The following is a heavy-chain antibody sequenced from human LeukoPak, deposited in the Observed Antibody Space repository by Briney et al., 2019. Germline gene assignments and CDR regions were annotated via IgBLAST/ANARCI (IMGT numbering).Heavy chain of an antibody. CDR3: ARGLGTYWGKDFLNWFDP. Sequence: VASVKVSCKASGYSFTNYDINWVRQAAGQGLERMGWVNPNSGNAGYSQKFQGRVTLTRNTSLATTHMELTSLTSEDTAVYYCARGLGTYWGKDFLNWFDPWGQGTLVTVSS. CDR2: VNPNSGNA. J-gene: IGHJ5*02. CDR1: GYSFTNYD. D-gene: IGHD7-27*01. V-gene: IGHV1-8*02.